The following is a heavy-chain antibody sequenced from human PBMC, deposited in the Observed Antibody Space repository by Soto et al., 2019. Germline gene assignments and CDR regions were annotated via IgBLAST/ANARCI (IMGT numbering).Heavy chain of an antibody. J-gene: IGHJ4*02. CDR1: GGSISSGGYY. V-gene: IGHV4-31*03. CDR3: ARSPHPYSSSWYRTYFDY. CDR2: IYYSGST. Sequence: ASETLSLTCTVSGGSISSGGYYWSWIRQHPGKGLEWIGYIYYSGSTYYNPSLKSRVTISVDTSKNQFSLKLSSVTAADTAVYYFARSPHPYSSSWYRTYFDYWGQGTLVTVSS. D-gene: IGHD6-13*01.